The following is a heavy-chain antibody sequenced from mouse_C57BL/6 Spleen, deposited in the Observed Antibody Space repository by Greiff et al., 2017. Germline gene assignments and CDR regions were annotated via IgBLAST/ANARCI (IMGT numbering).Heavy chain of an antibody. V-gene: IGHV1-69*01. CDR3: ARRRGNSYKNYFDY. CDR1: GYTFTSYW. J-gene: IGHJ2*01. Sequence: QVQLKQPGAELVMPGASVKLSCKASGYTFTSYWMHWVKQRPGQGLEWIGEIDPSDSYTNYNQKFKGKSTLTVDKSSSTAYMQLSSLTSEDSAVYYCARRRGNSYKNYFDYWGQGTTLTVSS. CDR2: IDPSDSYT. D-gene: IGHD1-1*01.